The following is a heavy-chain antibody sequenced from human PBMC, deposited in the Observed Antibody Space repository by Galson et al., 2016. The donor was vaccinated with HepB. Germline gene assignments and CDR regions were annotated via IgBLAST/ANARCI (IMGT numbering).Heavy chain of an antibody. CDR3: AKSIRPTWNELDY. CDR2: IRDSGA. D-gene: IGHD1-1*01. CDR1: GFTVSGYV. Sequence: SLRLSCAASGFTVSGYVMTWVRQAPGQGLEWVSAIRDSGAFYADSVKGRFTISRDDSKNTLYLQMNSLRAEDTAVYYLAKSIRPTWNELDYWGQGALVTVSS. J-gene: IGHJ4*02. V-gene: IGHV3-23*01.